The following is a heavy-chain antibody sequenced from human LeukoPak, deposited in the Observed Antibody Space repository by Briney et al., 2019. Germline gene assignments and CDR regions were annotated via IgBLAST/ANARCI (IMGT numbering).Heavy chain of an antibody. CDR3: ARVDPNRYDSSGYAYDY. CDR1: GGTPSSYA. Sequence: SVKVSCKASGGTPSSYAISWVRQAPGQGLEWMGGIIPIFGTANYAQKFQGRVTITADESTSTAYMELSSLRSEDTAVYYCARVDPNRYDSSGYAYDYWGQGTLVTVSS. J-gene: IGHJ4*02. D-gene: IGHD3-22*01. CDR2: IIPIFGTA. V-gene: IGHV1-69*01.